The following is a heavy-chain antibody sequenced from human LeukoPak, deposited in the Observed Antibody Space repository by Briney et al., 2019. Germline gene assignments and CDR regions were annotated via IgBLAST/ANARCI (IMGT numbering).Heavy chain of an antibody. CDR3: ARTYTQVSQTTYYYYYYYMDV. J-gene: IGHJ6*03. D-gene: IGHD1-1*01. CDR1: GFTVSSNY. V-gene: IGHV3-66*01. CDR2: IYSGGST. Sequence: QPGGSLRLSCAASGFTVSSNYMSWVRQAPGKGLEWVSVIYSGGSTYYADSVKGRFTISRDNAKNSLYLQMNSLRAEDTAVYYCARTYTQVSQTTYYYYYYYMDVWGKGTTVTVSS.